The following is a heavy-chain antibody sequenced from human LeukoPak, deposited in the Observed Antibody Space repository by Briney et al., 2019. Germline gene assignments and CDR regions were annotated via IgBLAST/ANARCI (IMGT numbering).Heavy chain of an antibody. D-gene: IGHD6-13*01. Sequence: SETLSLTCAVSGGSISTYYWSWIRQPPGKGLEWIGSFHYSGDTNYNPSLKSRVTISVATSQNQFSLKLRSVTAADTGVYYCATGQQLAYYWGQGTLVTVSS. J-gene: IGHJ4*02. CDR1: GGSISTYY. V-gene: IGHV4-59*01. CDR2: FHYSGDT. CDR3: ATGQQLAYY.